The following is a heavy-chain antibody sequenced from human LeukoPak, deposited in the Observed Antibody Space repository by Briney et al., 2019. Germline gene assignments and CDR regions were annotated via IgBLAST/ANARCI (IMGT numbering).Heavy chain of an antibody. CDR3: ARVMGRYCSSTSCYVDY. Sequence: GGSLRLSCEASGFTFSFFGFHWVRQAPGKGLEWVACIRYDGSEKYYADSVKGRFTISRDNSKNTLYLQMNSLRAEDTAVYYCARVMGRYCSSTSCYVDYWGQGTLVTVSS. D-gene: IGHD2-2*01. V-gene: IGHV3-30*02. CDR2: IRYDGSEK. J-gene: IGHJ4*02. CDR1: GFTFSFFG.